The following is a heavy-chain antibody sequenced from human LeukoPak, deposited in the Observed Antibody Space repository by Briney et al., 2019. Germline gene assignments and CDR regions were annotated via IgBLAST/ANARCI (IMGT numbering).Heavy chain of an antibody. D-gene: IGHD3-22*01. CDR3: ARLFWGYYDSSGYYFDY. CDR2: IYYSGST. CDR1: GGSISSSSYY. J-gene: IGHJ4*02. V-gene: IGHV4-39*01. Sequence: PSETLSLTCTVSGGSISSSSYYWGWIRQPPGKGLEWIGSIYYSGSTYYNPSLKSRVTISVDTSKNQFPLKLSSVTAADTAVYYWARLFWGYYDSSGYYFDYGGKETRVTVP.